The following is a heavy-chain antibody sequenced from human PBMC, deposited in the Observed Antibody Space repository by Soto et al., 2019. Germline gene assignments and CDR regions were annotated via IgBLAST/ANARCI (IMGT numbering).Heavy chain of an antibody. CDR3: ARVIGGYYYGVDV. V-gene: IGHV4-4*02. Sequence: QVQLQESGPGLVKPSGTLSLTCAVSGGSISSSNWWCWVRQPPGKGLEWIGEIYHSGSTNYNPSLTCRDTRSVDKSQNQFSLKLSSVTAAITAVYYGARVIGGYYYGVDVWGQGNTVTVSS. D-gene: IGHD3-16*01. CDR2: IYHSGST. CDR1: GGSISSSNW. J-gene: IGHJ6*02.